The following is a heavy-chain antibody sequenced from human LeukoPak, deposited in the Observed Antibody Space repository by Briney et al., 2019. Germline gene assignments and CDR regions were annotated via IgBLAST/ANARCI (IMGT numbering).Heavy chain of an antibody. CDR2: IYLGDSDT. CDR1: GYSFTTYW. CDR3: ARPSGSSISFDDY. V-gene: IGHV5-51*01. D-gene: IGHD2-2*01. J-gene: IGHJ4*02. Sequence: GEPLKTSGKRSGYSFTTYWVGWVRQMPGKGLKWMGIIYLGDSDTTYSPSFHGQVTNSVDKSNRTVYLRWSGVKASDTAMYYCARPSGSSISFDDYWGQGTLVTVSS.